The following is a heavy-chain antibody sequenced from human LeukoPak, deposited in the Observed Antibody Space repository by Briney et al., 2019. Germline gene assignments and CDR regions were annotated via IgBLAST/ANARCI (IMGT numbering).Heavy chain of an antibody. CDR2: IYSSGNT. CDR3: ARHLSGTAMAHYLDH. CDR1: GASISSGRNY. V-gene: IGHV4-39*01. Sequence: PSETLSLTCSVSGASISSGRNYWGWIRQSPGKGLEWIASIYSSGNTQYNPSLQSRVSVSVDTSKNQVSVRLSSLTAADTGVYYCARHLSGTAMAHYLDHWGQGTVVTVSS. D-gene: IGHD5-18*01. J-gene: IGHJ4*02.